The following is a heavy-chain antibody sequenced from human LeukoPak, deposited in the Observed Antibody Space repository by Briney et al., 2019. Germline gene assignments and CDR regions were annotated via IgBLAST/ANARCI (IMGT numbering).Heavy chain of an antibody. D-gene: IGHD6-13*01. CDR3: ARAIIAAAGSDAFDI. Sequence: PSETLSLTCAVYGGSFSGYYWSWIRQPPGKGLEWIGEINHSGSTNYNPSLKSRVTISVDTSKNQFSLKLSSVTAADTAVYYCARAIIAAAGSDAFDIWGQGTMVTVSS. CDR1: GGSFSGYY. V-gene: IGHV4-34*01. CDR2: INHSGST. J-gene: IGHJ3*02.